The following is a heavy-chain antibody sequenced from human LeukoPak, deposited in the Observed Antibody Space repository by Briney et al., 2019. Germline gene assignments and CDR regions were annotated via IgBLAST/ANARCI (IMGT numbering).Heavy chain of an antibody. CDR2: IYYSGST. V-gene: IGHV4-59*01. CDR3: ASLRYGDYGTDV. Sequence: SETLSLTCTVSGGSISSYYWSWIRQPPGKGLEWIGYIYYSGSTNYNPSLKSRVTISVDTSKNQFSLKLSSVTAADTAVYYCASLRYGDYGTDVWGQGTTVTVSS. J-gene: IGHJ6*02. CDR1: GGSISSYY. D-gene: IGHD4-17*01.